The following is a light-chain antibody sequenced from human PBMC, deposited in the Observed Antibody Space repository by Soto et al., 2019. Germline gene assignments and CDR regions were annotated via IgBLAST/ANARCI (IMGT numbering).Light chain of an antibody. V-gene: IGLV1-51*01. CDR3: GTWDDRLDGNYV. J-gene: IGLJ1*01. CDR1: SSNIGDNY. CDR2: DND. Sequence: VLTQPPSVSAAPGQQVTISCSGSSSNIGDNYVSWYQHFPGTAPKLVVYDNDRRPSGIPGRFSGSKSGTSATLVITGLQTGDEADYYCGTWDDRLDGNYVFGTGTKVTVL.